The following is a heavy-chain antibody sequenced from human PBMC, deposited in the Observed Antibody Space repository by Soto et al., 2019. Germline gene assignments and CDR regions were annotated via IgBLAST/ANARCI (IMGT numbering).Heavy chain of an antibody. Sequence: PGESLKISCKGSGCSFTSYWIGWVRQMPGRGLEWMGTIYPGDSDTRYSPSFQGQVTISADKSISTAYLQWSSLKASDSAMYYYARSLSSSYGVDVWGQGTTVTVSS. CDR1: GCSFTSYW. CDR3: ARSLSSSYGVDV. V-gene: IGHV5-51*01. J-gene: IGHJ6*02. D-gene: IGHD6-6*01. CDR2: IYPGDSDT.